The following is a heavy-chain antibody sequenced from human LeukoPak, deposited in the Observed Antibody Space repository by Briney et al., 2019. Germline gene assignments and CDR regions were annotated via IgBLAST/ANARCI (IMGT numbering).Heavy chain of an antibody. CDR1: GYTFTSYY. Sequence: ASVTVSCKASGYTFTSYYMHWVRQAPGQRLEWMGWINAGNGNTKYSQKFQGRVTITRDTSASTAYMELSSLRSEDTAVYYCAREHSSSWDLDYWGQGTLVTVSS. J-gene: IGHJ4*02. D-gene: IGHD6-13*01. V-gene: IGHV1-3*01. CDR3: AREHSSSWDLDY. CDR2: INAGNGNT.